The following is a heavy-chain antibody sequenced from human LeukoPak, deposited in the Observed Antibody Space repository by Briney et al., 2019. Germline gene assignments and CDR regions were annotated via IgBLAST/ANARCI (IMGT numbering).Heavy chain of an antibody. V-gene: IGHV5-10-1*01. D-gene: IGHD6-13*01. J-gene: IGHJ4*02. CDR1: GYSFTSYW. CDR3: ARRGRGIAAASGDY. CDR2: IDPSDSYT. Sequence: GESLKISCKGSGYSFTSYWISWVRQMPGRGLEWMGRIDPSDSYTNYSPSFQGHVTISADKSISTAYLQWSSLKASDTAMYYCARRGRGIAAASGDYWGQGTLVTVSS.